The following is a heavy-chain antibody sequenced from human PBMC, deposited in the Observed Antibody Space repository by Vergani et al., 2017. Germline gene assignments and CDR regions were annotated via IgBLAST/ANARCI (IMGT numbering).Heavy chain of an antibody. V-gene: IGHV3-53*01. CDR1: GFTVSSNY. CDR3: ATYDQSDAFDI. Sequence: EVQLVESGGGLIQPGGSLRLSCAASGFTVSSNYMSWVRQAPGKGLEWVSVIYSGGSTYYADSVKGRFTIARDNSKHTLYLQMNSLRAEDTAVYYCATYDQSDAFDIWGQGTMVTVSS. J-gene: IGHJ3*02. D-gene: IGHD5-12*01. CDR2: IYSGGST.